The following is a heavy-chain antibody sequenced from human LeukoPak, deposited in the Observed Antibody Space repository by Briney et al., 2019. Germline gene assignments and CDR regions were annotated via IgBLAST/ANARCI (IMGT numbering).Heavy chain of an antibody. CDR2: IYYSGNT. V-gene: IGHV4-39*07. J-gene: IGHJ5*01. CDR3: SEDSRGYCSCGICYPNNWFDP. D-gene: IGHD2-15*01. CDR1: GASTSSSIYY. Sequence: SETLSLTCTVSGASTSSSIYYWGWIRQPPGKGLEWIGSIYYSGNTSYNPSLKSRVTISVDTSKNQFSLELSSLTAADTAGYYCSEDSRGYCSCGICYPNNWFDPWGQGTLVTVSS.